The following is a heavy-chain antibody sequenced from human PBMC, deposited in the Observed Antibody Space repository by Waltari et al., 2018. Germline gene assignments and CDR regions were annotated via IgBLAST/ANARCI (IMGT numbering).Heavy chain of an antibody. J-gene: IGHJ3*02. D-gene: IGHD3-3*01. Sequence: EVQLVESGGGLVQPGRSLRLSCAASGFTFDDYAMHWVRQAPGKGLEWVSGISWNSGSRGYADSVKGRFTISRDNAKNSLYLQMNSLRAEDTALYYCAKDSSIRFLEWLSFDAFDIWGQGTMVTVSS. CDR2: ISWNSGSR. CDR1: GFTFDDYA. CDR3: AKDSSIRFLEWLSFDAFDI. V-gene: IGHV3-9*01.